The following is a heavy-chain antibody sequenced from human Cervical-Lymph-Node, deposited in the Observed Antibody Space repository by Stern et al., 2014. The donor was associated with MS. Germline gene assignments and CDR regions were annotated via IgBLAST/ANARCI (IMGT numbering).Heavy chain of an antibody. CDR3: ARDFALYGSNSVYWYFDL. D-gene: IGHD4-23*01. Sequence: VQLGQSGGGLIQPGGSLRLSCAASGFTVSSNYMSWVRQAPGKGLEWVSVIYSGGSTYYADSLKGRFTISRDNSKNTLYLQMNSLRAEDTAVYYCARDFALYGSNSVYWYFDLWGRGTLVTVSS. CDR2: IYSGGST. J-gene: IGHJ2*01. V-gene: IGHV3-53*01. CDR1: GFTVSSNY.